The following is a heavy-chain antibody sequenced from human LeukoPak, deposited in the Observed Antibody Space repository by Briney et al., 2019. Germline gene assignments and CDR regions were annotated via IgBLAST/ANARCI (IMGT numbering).Heavy chain of an antibody. V-gene: IGHV4-30-4*07. J-gene: IGHJ6*03. CDR3: ARGSSSWLDYYIDV. CDR2: IYYSGTT. D-gene: IGHD6-13*01. CDR1: GGSISSGGYS. Sequence: SQTLSLTCTVSGGSISSGGYSWTWIRQPPGKGLECIGHIYYSGTTYYNPSLKSRVTISLDTSKNQFSLRLTSVTAADTAVYYCARGSSSWLDYYIDVWAKGTTVTVSS.